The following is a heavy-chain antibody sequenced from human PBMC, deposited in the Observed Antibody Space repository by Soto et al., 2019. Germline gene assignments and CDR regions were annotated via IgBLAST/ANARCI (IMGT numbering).Heavy chain of an antibody. V-gene: IGHV3-23*01. D-gene: IGHD3-16*01. CDR1: YSRIRRDA. CDR3: AKNADFDYDAFDV. Sequence: GGSLRLSWAASYSRIRRDAMGWGRQAPGKGLEWVSGITGNSARIYYADSVKGRFSIARYNSKNKLYLQMDTLSDEDTAVYYCAKNADFDYDAFDVWGQGTVVTVSS. J-gene: IGHJ3*01. CDR2: ITGNSARI.